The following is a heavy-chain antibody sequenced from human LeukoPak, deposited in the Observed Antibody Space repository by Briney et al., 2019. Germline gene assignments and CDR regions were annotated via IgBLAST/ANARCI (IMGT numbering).Heavy chain of an antibody. CDR1: GFISNNYG. CDR3: VKGKFGFDS. J-gene: IGHJ4*02. V-gene: IGHV3-30*18. CDR2: ISSDGSNK. D-gene: IGHD3-10*01. Sequence: PGGSLRLSCAASGFISNNYGMHWVRQAPGKGLEWVAAISSDGSNKYYADSVKGRFTISRDNSKNTVALQMNSLRPEDTAVYYCVKGKFGFDSWGQGTLVTVSS.